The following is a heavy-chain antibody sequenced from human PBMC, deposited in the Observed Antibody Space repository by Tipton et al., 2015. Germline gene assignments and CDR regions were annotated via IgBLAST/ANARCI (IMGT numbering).Heavy chain of an antibody. CDR3: ARLRKGDGDYAIDY. D-gene: IGHD4-17*01. Sequence: QLVQSGAEVKKSGESLKISCKASGYSFNNYWIGWVRQMPGKGLEWTGIIYPDDSDSTYSPSFRGLVTFSVDKSITTAYLQWSSLEASDTAMYYCARLRKGDGDYAIDYWGQGTLVTVSS. V-gene: IGHV5-51*01. J-gene: IGHJ4*02. CDR1: GYSFNNYW. CDR2: IYPDDSDS.